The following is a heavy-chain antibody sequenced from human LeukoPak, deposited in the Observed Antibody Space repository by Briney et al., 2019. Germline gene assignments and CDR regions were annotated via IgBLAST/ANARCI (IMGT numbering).Heavy chain of an antibody. CDR1: GYSFTSYW. V-gene: IGHV5-51*01. CDR3: ARTYSSGPDAFDI. J-gene: IGHJ3*02. D-gene: IGHD6-19*01. Sequence: GESLKTSGKGSGYSFTSYWIGLVRQMPGKGLEGMGIIYPGDSDTRYSPSFQGQVTISADKSISTAYLQWSSLKASDTAMYYCARTYSSGPDAFDIWGQGTMVTVSS. CDR2: IYPGDSDT.